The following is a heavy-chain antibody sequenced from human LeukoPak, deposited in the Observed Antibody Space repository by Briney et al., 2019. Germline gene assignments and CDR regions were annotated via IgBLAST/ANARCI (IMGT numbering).Heavy chain of an antibody. CDR2: IFYSGST. V-gene: IGHV4-59*01. J-gene: IGHJ6*03. CDR1: GGSIRNYY. CDR3: ARFRIVAGTGSFYYYYYMDV. Sequence: SETLSLTCTVSGGSIRNYYWSWIRQPPGKGLEWIGYIFYSGSTNYNPSLKSRVTISVDTSKNQFSLKLRSVTAADTAVYYCARFRIVAGTGSFYYYYYMDVWGKGTTVTISS. D-gene: IGHD6-19*01.